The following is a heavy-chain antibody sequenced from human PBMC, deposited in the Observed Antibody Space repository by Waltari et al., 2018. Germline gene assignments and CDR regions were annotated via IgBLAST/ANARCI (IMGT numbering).Heavy chain of an antibody. CDR1: GYTFTGYY. D-gene: IGHD2-21*02. J-gene: IGHJ3*02. CDR3: ARDVDSSRWGDCAFDI. Sequence: QVQLVQSGAEVKKPGASVKVSCKASGYTFTGYYMHWVRQAHGQGREWMGCINTNSGGTNYAQKFQGRRTMTRDTSISTADRELSRLISDDTAGYYCARDVDSSRWGDCAFDIWGQGTMVTVSS. V-gene: IGHV1-2*02. CDR2: INTNSGGT.